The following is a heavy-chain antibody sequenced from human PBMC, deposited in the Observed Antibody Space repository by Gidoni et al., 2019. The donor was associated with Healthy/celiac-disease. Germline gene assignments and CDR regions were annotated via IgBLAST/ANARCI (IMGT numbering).Heavy chain of an antibody. J-gene: IGHJ5*02. V-gene: IGHV3-11*01. CDR1: GFTFSDYY. Sequence: QVQLVESGGGLVKPGGSLRLSCAASGFTFSDYYMSWIRQAPGKVLEWVSYISSSGSTRYYADSVKGRFTISRDNAKNSLYLQMNSLRAEDTAVYYCARVYGLGYCSGGSCRHYNWFDPWGQGTLVTVSS. D-gene: IGHD2-15*01. CDR3: ARVYGLGYCSGGSCRHYNWFDP. CDR2: ISSSGSTR.